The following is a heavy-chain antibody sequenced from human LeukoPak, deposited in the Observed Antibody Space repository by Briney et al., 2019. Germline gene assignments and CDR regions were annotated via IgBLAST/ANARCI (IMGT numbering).Heavy chain of an antibody. D-gene: IGHD6-13*01. Sequence: ASVKVSCKASGYTFTSYYMHWVRQAPGQGLEWMGIINPSGGSTSYAQKFQGRVTMTRDTSTSTAYMELRSLRSDDTAVYYCARDHFRVWQQLAGFDYWGQGTLVTVSS. V-gene: IGHV1-46*01. CDR2: INPSGGST. J-gene: IGHJ4*02. CDR3: ARDHFRVWQQLAGFDY. CDR1: GYTFTSYY.